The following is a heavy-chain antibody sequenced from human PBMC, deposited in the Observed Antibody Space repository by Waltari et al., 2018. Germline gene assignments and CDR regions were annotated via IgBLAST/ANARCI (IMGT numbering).Heavy chain of an antibody. CDR2: IYHSGST. V-gene: IGHV4-38-2*02. D-gene: IGHD4-17*01. Sequence: QVQLQESGPGLVKPSETLSLTCTVSGYSISSGYYWGWIRQPPGKGLEWIGSIYHSGSTYYNPSLKSRVTISVDTSKNQFSLKLSSVTAADTAVYYCARGDYGDYGVFDYWGQGTLVTVSS. J-gene: IGHJ4*02. CDR1: GYSISSGYY. CDR3: ARGDYGDYGVFDY.